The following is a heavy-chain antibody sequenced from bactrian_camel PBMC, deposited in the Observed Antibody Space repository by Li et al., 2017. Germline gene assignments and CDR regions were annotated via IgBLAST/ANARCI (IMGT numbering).Heavy chain of an antibody. V-gene: IGHV3S9*01. Sequence: HVQLVESGGGSVQAGGSLRLSCAASGYTAKTCSWDWYRQFQGKGRELVSSLYANGGTYYHDSVKGRFTFAQANVENTNAVTLEMNSLKPEDTATYFCAASGPIGGPLSLDRIWYKYWGQGTQVTVS. CDR2: LYANGGT. D-gene: IGHD1*01. CDR3: AASGPIGGPLSLDRIWYKY. J-gene: IGHJ4*01. CDR1: GYTAKTCS.